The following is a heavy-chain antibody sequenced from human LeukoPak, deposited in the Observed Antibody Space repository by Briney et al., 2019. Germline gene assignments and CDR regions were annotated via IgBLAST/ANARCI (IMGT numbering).Heavy chain of an antibody. CDR1: GYTFTSYG. CDR3: ARERYDSSGYYSPGHWFDP. CDR2: ISAYNGNS. D-gene: IGHD3-22*01. V-gene: IGHV1-18*01. J-gene: IGHJ5*02. Sequence: ASVKVSCKASGYTFTSYGISWVRQAPGQGLEWMGWISAYNGNSNYAQKLRGRVTMTTDTSTSTAYMELRSLRSDDTAVYYCARERYDSSGYYSPGHWFDPWGQGTLVTVSS.